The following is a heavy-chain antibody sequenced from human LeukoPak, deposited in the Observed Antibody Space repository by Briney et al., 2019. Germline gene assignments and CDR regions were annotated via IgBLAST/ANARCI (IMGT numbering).Heavy chain of an antibody. Sequence: GESLQVSSQGSGYSFTRYWIGWVRQVPGQGLEWMGIIYPYDSNTRYSPSFQGQVTISADKSVSTAYLQWSSLKASDTAMYYCARPRGYSYGTYFDYWGQGTLVTVSS. V-gene: IGHV5-51*01. D-gene: IGHD5-18*01. J-gene: IGHJ4*02. CDR2: IYPYDSNT. CDR3: ARPRGYSYGTYFDY. CDR1: GYSFTRYW.